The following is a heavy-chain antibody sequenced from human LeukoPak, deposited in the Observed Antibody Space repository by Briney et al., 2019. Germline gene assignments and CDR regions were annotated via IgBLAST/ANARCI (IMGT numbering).Heavy chain of an antibody. CDR2: IIPIFGTA. V-gene: IGHV1-69*13. J-gene: IGHJ6*03. CDR1: GGTFSSYA. D-gene: IGHD6-13*01. Sequence: SVKVSCKASGGTFSSYAISWVRQAPGQGLEWMGRIIPIFGTANYAQKFQGRVTITADESTSTAYMELSSLRSEDTAVYYCARDWRSSSWYRDYYYYYMGVWGKGTTVTVSS. CDR3: ARDWRSSSWYRDYYYYYMGV.